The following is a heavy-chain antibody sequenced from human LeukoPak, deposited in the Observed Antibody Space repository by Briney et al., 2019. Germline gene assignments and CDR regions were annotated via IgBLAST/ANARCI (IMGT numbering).Heavy chain of an antibody. Sequence: GGSLRLSCAASGFTFSSYSMNWVRQAPGKGLEWVSSISSSSSYIYYADSLKGRFTISRDNAKNSLYLQMNSLRAEDTAVYYCARDKGGIGHYFDYWGQGTPVTVSS. CDR1: GFTFSSYS. CDR2: ISSSSSYI. D-gene: IGHD3-16*01. J-gene: IGHJ4*02. V-gene: IGHV3-21*01. CDR3: ARDKGGIGHYFDY.